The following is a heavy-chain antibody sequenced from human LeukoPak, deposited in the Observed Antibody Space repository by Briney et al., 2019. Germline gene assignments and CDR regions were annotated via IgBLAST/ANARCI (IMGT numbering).Heavy chain of an antibody. V-gene: IGHV4-59*01. CDR1: GGSISSYY. Sequence: SSETLSLTCTVSGGSISSYYWNWIRQPPGRGLEWIGYIYYSGSTNYNPSLKSRVTISVDASKNQFSLKLSSVTAADTAVYYCARGRALDYGGNKLTFDIWGQGTMVTVSS. D-gene: IGHD4-23*01. CDR2: IYYSGST. J-gene: IGHJ3*02. CDR3: ARGRALDYGGNKLTFDI.